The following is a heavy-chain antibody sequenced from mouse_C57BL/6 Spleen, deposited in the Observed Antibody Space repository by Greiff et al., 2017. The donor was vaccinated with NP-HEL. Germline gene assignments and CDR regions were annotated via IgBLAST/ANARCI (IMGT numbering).Heavy chain of an antibody. J-gene: IGHJ2*01. CDR3: ARGSSYVDYFDY. CDR2: IDPSDSYT. V-gene: IGHV1-69*01. D-gene: IGHD1-1*01. Sequence: VQLQQSGAELVMPGASVKLSCKASGYTFTSYWMHWVKQRPGQGLEWIGEIDPSDSYTNYNQKFKGKSTLTVDKSSSTAYMQLSSLTSEDSAVYYCARGSSYVDYFDYWGQGTTLTVSS. CDR1: GYTFTSYW.